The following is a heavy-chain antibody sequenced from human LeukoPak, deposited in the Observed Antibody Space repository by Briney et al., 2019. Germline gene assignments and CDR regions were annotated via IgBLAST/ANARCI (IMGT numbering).Heavy chain of an antibody. CDR3: ASNTSGSYYRGGYYFDY. CDR2: IYYSGST. J-gene: IGHJ4*02. V-gene: IGHV4-39*01. D-gene: IGHD1-26*01. CDR1: GGSISSSSYY. Sequence: PSETLSLTCTVSGGSISSSSYYWGWIRQPPGKGLEWIGSIYYSGSTYYNPSLKSRVTISVDTSKNQFSLKLSSVTAADTAVYYCASNTSGSYYRGGYYFDYWGQGTLVTVSS.